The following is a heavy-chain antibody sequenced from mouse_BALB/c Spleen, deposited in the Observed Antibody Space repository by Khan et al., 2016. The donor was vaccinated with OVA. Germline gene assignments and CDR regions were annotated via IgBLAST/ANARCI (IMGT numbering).Heavy chain of an antibody. J-gene: IGHJ2*02. Sequence: EVQLQESGPGLVKPSQSLSLTCTVTGYSITSDYAWNWIRQFPGNKLEWMGFISYSGNTKYNPSLKSRFSITRDNSKNPFFLRLNSVTTEDAATYYCARVYGGDFDYWGQGTSLTVSS. CDR3: ARVYGGDFDY. CDR1: GYSITSDYA. V-gene: IGHV3-2*02. CDR2: ISYSGNT. D-gene: IGHD2-10*02.